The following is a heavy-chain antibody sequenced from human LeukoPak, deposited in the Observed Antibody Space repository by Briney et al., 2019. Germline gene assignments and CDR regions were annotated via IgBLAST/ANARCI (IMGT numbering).Heavy chain of an antibody. CDR1: GGSISSSIYY. J-gene: IGHJ4*02. V-gene: IGHV4-39*01. D-gene: IGHD6-19*01. CDR3: ARHDQHHPYIAVAGT. Sequence: SETLSLTCTVSGGSISSSIYYWGWLRQPSGKGLEWIGSIYYSGSTYYNPSLKSRVTISVDTAKNQFSVKLSSVTAADTAVYYCARHDQHHPYIAVAGTWGQGTLVTVSS. CDR2: IYYSGST.